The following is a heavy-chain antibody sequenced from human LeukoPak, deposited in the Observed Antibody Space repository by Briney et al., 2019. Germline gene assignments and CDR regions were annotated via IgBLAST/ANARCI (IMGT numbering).Heavy chain of an antibody. Sequence: SVKVSCKASGGTFSSYAISWVRQAPGQGLGWMGGIIPIFGTANYAQKFQGRVTITADKSTSTAYMELSSLRSEDTAVYYCAREVRGYYYYMDVWGKGTTVTVSS. CDR2: IIPIFGTA. J-gene: IGHJ6*03. V-gene: IGHV1-69*06. CDR1: GGTFSSYA. CDR3: AREVRGYYYYMDV. D-gene: IGHD3-16*01.